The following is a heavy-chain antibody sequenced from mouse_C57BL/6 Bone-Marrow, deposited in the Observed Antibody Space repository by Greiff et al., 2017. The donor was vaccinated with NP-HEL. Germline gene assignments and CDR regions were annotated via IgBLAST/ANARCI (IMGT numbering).Heavy chain of an antibody. CDR3: ARVDY. CDR1: GYSFTGYY. J-gene: IGHJ2*01. Sequence: VQLMESGPELVKPGASVKISCKASGYSFTGYYMNWVKQSPEKSLEWIGEINPSTGGTTYNQKFKAKATLTVDKSSSTAYMQLKSLTSEDSAVYYCARVDYWGQGTTLTVSS. V-gene: IGHV1-42*01. CDR2: INPSTGGT.